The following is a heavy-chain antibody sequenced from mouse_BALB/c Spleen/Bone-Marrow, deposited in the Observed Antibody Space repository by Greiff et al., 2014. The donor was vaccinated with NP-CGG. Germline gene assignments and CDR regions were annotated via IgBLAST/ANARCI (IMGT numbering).Heavy chain of an antibody. V-gene: IGHV1-14*01. D-gene: IGHD6-1*01. Sequence: EVQLQQSGPELVKPGASVKMSCKASGYAFTSYVMHWAKQEPGQGLEWIGYINPYNDGSKYNEKFKDKATLTSDKSSSTAYMELSSLTSEDSAVYYCTREAASPLAYWGQGTLVTVSA. CDR2: INPYNDGS. J-gene: IGHJ3*01. CDR3: TREAASPLAY. CDR1: GYAFTSYV.